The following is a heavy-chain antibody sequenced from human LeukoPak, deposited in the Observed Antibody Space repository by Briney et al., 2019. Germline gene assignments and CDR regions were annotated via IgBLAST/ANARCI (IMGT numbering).Heavy chain of an antibody. CDR3: ASTLDTNYYYYMDV. CDR1: GGSFSGYY. V-gene: IGHV4-34*01. CDR2: INHSGST. D-gene: IGHD5-18*01. J-gene: IGHJ6*03. Sequence: SETLSLTCAVYGGSFSGYYWSWLRQPPGKGLEWIGEINHSGSTNYNPSLKSRVTISVDTSKNQFSLKLSSVTAADTAVYYCASTLDTNYYYYMDVWGKGTTVTISS.